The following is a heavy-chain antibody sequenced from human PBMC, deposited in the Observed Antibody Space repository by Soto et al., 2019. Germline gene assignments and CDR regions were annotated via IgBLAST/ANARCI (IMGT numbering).Heavy chain of an antibody. Sequence: GGSLRLSCAASGFTFSNAWMSWVRQAPGKGLEWVGRIKSKTDGGTTDYAEPVKGRFTISSDDSKNTLYLQMNSLKTEDTAVYYCTTDSTVPFSSGYERRYFDYWGQGTLVTVSS. CDR2: IKSKTDGGTT. J-gene: IGHJ4*02. V-gene: IGHV3-15*01. CDR3: TTDSTVPFSSGYERRYFDY. D-gene: IGHD5-12*01. CDR1: GFTFSNAW.